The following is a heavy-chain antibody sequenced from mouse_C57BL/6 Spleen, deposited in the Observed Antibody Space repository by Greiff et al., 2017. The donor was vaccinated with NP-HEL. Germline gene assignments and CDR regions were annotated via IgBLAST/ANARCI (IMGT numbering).Heavy chain of an antibody. D-gene: IGHD1-1*01. CDR2: IYPRSGNT. V-gene: IGHV1-81*01. Sequence: QVQLQQSGAELARPGASVKLSCKASGYTFTSYGISWVMQRTGQGLEWIGEIYPRSGNTYYNEKFKGKATLTADKSSSTAYMALRSLTSEDSAVYFCARDYGSSCVFFYYWGQGTTLTVSA. J-gene: IGHJ2*01. CDR1: GYTFTSYG. CDR3: ARDYGSSCVFFYY.